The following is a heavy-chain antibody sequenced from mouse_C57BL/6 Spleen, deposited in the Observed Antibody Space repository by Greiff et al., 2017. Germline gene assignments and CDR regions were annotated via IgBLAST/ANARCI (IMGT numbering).Heavy chain of an antibody. Sequence: EVKLVESGGGLVKPGGSLKLSCAASGFTFSDYGMHWVCQAPEKGLEWVAYISSGSSTIYYADTVKGRFTISRDNAKNTLFLQMTSLRSEDTAMYYGARPDYYGSSSYFDYWGQGTTLTVSS. CDR1: GFTFSDYG. V-gene: IGHV5-17*01. D-gene: IGHD1-1*01. CDR2: ISSGSSTI. CDR3: ARPDYYGSSSYFDY. J-gene: IGHJ2*01.